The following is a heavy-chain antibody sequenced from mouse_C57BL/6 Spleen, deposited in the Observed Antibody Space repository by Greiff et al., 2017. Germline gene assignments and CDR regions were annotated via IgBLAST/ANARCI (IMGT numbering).Heavy chain of an antibody. J-gene: IGHJ2*01. Sequence: EVQLQQSGPELVKPGASVKISCKASGYTFTDYYMNWVKQSHGKSLEWIGDINPNNGGTSYNQKFKGKATLTVDKSSSTAYMELRSLTSEDSAVYYCARFYSNSHFDYWGQGTTLTVSS. CDR2: INPNNGGT. CDR3: ARFYSNSHFDY. V-gene: IGHV1-26*01. CDR1: GYTFTDYY. D-gene: IGHD2-5*01.